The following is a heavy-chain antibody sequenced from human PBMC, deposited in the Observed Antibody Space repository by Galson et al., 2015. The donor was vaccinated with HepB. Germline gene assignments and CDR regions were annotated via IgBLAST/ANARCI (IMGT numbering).Heavy chain of an antibody. CDR3: AREGTHSYAFDI. Sequence: SVKVSCKASGYTFFNYPIHWLRQAPGQRLEWMGWINACNGNTKYSRKFQDRVSITTDISASTAYIELSSLRSEHTAVYYCAREGTHSYAFDIWGQGTMVTVSS. CDR2: INACNGNT. V-gene: IGHV1-3*01. J-gene: IGHJ3*02. CDR1: GYTFFNYP. D-gene: IGHD1-1*01.